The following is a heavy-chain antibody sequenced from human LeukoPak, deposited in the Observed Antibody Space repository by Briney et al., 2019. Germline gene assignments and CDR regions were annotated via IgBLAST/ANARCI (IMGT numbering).Heavy chain of an antibody. Sequence: GGSLRLSCAASGFTFSSYWMSWVRQAPGKGLEWVANIKQDGSEKYYVDSVKGRFTISRDNAKNSLYLQMNSLRAEDTAVYYRARDGSGSLAGYYYYGMDVWGQGTTVTVSS. CDR2: IKQDGSEK. CDR1: GFTFSSYW. V-gene: IGHV3-7*04. CDR3: ARDGSGSLAGYYYYGMDV. J-gene: IGHJ6*02. D-gene: IGHD3-10*01.